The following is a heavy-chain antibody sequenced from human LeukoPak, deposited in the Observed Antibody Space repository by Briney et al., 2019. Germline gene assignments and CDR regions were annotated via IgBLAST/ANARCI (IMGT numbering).Heavy chain of an antibody. D-gene: IGHD3-10*01. CDR1: GYTFTNYG. Sequence: ASVKVSCKASGYTFTNYGISWVRQAPGQGLEWMGWISTYDGNTNYAQKLQGRVTMTTHTSASTAYMELSSLRSEDTAVYYCARGFGSGSYHRYYYYGMDVWGQGTTVTVSS. CDR2: ISTYDGNT. J-gene: IGHJ6*02. CDR3: ARGFGSGSYHRYYYYGMDV. V-gene: IGHV1-18*01.